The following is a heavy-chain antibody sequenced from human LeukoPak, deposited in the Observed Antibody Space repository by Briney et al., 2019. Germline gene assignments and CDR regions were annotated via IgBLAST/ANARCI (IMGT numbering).Heavy chain of an antibody. Sequence: SETLSLTCAVYGGSFSGYYWSWIRQPPGKGLEWIGEINHSGSTNYNPSLKSRATISVDTSKNQCSLKLSSVTAADTAVYYGAAWARIEDRHGMMGDWGQGTLVTVSS. CDR3: AAWARIEDRHGMMGD. CDR1: GGSFSGYY. V-gene: IGHV4-34*01. CDR2: INHSGST. J-gene: IGHJ4*02. D-gene: IGHD2/OR15-2a*01.